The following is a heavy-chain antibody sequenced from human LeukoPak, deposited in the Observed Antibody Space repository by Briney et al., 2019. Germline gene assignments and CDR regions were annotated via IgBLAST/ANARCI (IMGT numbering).Heavy chain of an antibody. Sequence: ASVKVSCEVSGYTLTELSMHWVRQAPGKGLEWMGGFDPEDGETIYAQKFQGRVTMTEDTSTDTAYMELSSLRSEDTAVYYCATSDTAMVRDAFDIWGQGTMVTVSS. J-gene: IGHJ3*02. V-gene: IGHV1-24*01. CDR2: FDPEDGET. D-gene: IGHD5-18*01. CDR1: GYTLTELS. CDR3: ATSDTAMVRDAFDI.